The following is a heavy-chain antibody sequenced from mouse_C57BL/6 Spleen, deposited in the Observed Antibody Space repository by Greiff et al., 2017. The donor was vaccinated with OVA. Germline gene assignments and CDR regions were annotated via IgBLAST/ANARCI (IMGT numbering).Heavy chain of an antibody. Sequence: EVKLMESGGGLVKPGGSLKLSCAASGFTFSSYAMSWVRQTPEKRLEWVATISDGGSYTYYPDNVKGRFTISRDNAKNNLYLQMSHLKSEDTAMYYCARGYGYDRTWFVYWGQGTLVTVSA. CDR2: ISDGGSYT. CDR1: GFTFSSYA. D-gene: IGHD2-2*01. J-gene: IGHJ3*01. V-gene: IGHV5-4*03. CDR3: ARGYGYDRTWFVY.